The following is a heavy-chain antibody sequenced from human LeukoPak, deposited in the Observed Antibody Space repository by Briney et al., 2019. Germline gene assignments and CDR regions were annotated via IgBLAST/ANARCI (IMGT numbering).Heavy chain of an antibody. CDR2: IYTSGST. CDR3: ASHYYDSSGYSD. V-gene: IGHV4-39*07. CDR1: GGSISNTDYY. J-gene: IGHJ4*02. D-gene: IGHD3-22*01. Sequence: PSETLSLTCTVSGGSISNTDYYWGWIRQSPGKGLEWIGRIYTSGSTNYNPSLKSRVTMSVDTSKNQFSLKLSSVTAADTAVYYCASHYYDSSGYSDWGQGTLVTVSS.